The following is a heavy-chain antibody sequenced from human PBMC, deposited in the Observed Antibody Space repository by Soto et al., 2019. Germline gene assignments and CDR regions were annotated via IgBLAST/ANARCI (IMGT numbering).Heavy chain of an antibody. CDR1: GYSFTQYD. CDR2: MNPNSGNT. D-gene: IGHD6-6*01. J-gene: IGHJ5*02. Sequence: GASVKVSRQACGYSFTQYDINWGGPATGQGLEWMGWMNPNSGNTGYAQKFQGRVTMTRNTSISTAYMELSSLRSEDTAVYYCARCARAARRGDWFDPWGQGTLVTVSS. V-gene: IGHV1-8*01. CDR3: ARCARAARRGDWFDP.